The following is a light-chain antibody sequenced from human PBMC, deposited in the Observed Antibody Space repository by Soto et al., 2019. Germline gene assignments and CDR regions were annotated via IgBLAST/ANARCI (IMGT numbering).Light chain of an antibody. CDR2: GAS. CDR3: QQYGGTPPIT. CDR1: QSVSNNY. Sequence: IVMTQSPATLSVSPGERATLSCRAIQSVSNNYLAWYQQKPGQAPRLLIYGASSRATGIPDRFSGSGSGTDFTLTISRLEPEDFAVYYCQQYGGTPPITFGQGTRLENK. J-gene: IGKJ5*01. V-gene: IGKV3-20*01.